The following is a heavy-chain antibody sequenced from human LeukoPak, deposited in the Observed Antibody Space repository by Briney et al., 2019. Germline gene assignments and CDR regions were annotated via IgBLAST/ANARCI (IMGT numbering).Heavy chain of an antibody. J-gene: IGHJ4*02. CDR1: GFTFGRYA. CDR2: TSFDGSSQ. CDR3: ARGSVGTPPPFDF. V-gene: IGHV3-30-3*01. D-gene: IGHD2-15*01. Sequence: GGSLRLSCAASGFTFGRYAMHWVRRAPGKGLEWVALTSFDGSSQYYAVFVKGRFTISRDNSKDTLYLQMNSLRPEDTALYYCARGSVGTPPPFDFWGQGTLVTVSS.